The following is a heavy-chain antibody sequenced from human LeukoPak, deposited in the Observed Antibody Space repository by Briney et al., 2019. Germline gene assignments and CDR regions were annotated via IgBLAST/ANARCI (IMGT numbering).Heavy chain of an antibody. Sequence: SETLSLTCTVSGGSISSSSYYWGWIRQPPGKGLEWIGSIYYSGSTYYNPSLKSRVTISVDTSKNQFSLKLRSVTAADTAVYYCARGGSSSWYGGGSYFDYWGQGTLVTVSS. J-gene: IGHJ4*02. CDR1: GGSISSSSYY. D-gene: IGHD6-13*01. CDR3: ARGGSSSWYGGGSYFDY. CDR2: IYYSGST. V-gene: IGHV4-39*07.